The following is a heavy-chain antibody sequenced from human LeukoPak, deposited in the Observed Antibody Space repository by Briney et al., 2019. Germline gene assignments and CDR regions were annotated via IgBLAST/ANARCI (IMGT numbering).Heavy chain of an antibody. D-gene: IGHD3-22*01. CDR2: IIPILGIA. J-gene: IGHJ4*02. V-gene: IGHV1-69*04. CDR3: ARVSRSDSSGYFD. Sequence: VASVKVSCKASGGTFSSYAISWVRQAPGQGLEWMGRIIPILGIANYAQKFQGRVTITADKFTSTAYMELSSLRSEDTAVYYCARVSRSDSSGYFDWGQGTLVTVSS. CDR1: GGTFSSYA.